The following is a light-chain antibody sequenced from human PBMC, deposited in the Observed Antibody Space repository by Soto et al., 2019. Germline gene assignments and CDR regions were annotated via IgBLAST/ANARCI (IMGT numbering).Light chain of an antibody. CDR1: QSISNW. V-gene: IGKV1-5*01. CDR2: DAS. J-gene: IGKJ1*01. CDR3: QQYNSYSWT. Sequence: DIQMTQSPSTLPASVGDRVTITCRASQSISNWLAWYQQKPGKAPKLLIYDASSLESGVPSRFSGSGSGTEFTLTITSLQPDDFATYYCQQYNSYSWTFGQGTKV.